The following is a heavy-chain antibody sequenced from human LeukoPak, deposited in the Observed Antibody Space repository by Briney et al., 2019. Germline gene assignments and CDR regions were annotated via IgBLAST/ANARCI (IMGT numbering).Heavy chain of an antibody. CDR3: ASVGDYDSSGYYYFDY. V-gene: IGHV1-8*01. D-gene: IGHD3-22*01. CDR1: GYTFTSYD. CDR2: MNPNSGNT. Sequence: GASVKVSCKASGYTFTSYDINWVRQAAGQGLEWMGWMNPNSGNTGYAQKFQGRVTMTRNTSISTAYMELSSLRSEDTAVYYCASVGDYDSSGYYYFDYWGQGTLVNVSS. J-gene: IGHJ4*02.